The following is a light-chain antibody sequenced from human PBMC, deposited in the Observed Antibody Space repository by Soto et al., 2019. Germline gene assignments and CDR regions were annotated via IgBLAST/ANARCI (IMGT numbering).Light chain of an antibody. V-gene: IGKV3-11*01. CDR1: QSVSSY. CDR2: DAS. CDR3: QQRSNWPPVT. J-gene: IGKJ5*01. Sequence: EIVLAQSPAALSVSPGERAALCCRGSQSVSSYLAWYQQKPGQAPRLLIYDASTRATGIPARFSGSGSGTDFTLTISSLEPEDFAVYYCQQRSNWPPVTFGQGTRLEIK.